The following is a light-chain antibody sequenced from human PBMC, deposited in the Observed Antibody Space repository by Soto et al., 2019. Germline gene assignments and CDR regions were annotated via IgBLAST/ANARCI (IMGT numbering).Light chain of an antibody. V-gene: IGKV3-11*01. CDR3: QQSSSSPIN. CDR1: QSVGTY. Sequence: EIVLTQSPATLSLSPGERATLSCRASQSVGTYLAWYQQKPGQSPRLLMFDVSNRATGIPARFSGSGSGTDFTLTISRLEAEDFAVYYCQQSSSSPINFGQGTRLEIK. CDR2: DVS. J-gene: IGKJ5*01.